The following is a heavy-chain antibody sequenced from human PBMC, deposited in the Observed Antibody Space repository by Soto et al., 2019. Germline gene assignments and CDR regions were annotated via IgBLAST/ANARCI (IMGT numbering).Heavy chain of an antibody. CDR2: ISDSGVT. CDR3: PRGAGDFSGPDSFDI. D-gene: IGHD3-10*01. J-gene: IGHJ3*02. Sequence: QVQLQESGPRLVKSSETLSLVCSVSGDSIIRSFWGWIRQSPGKGLQYIGYISDSGVTDYDPSLKSRVTISVDTSKNQFSLKLTSVTAADTAVYYCPRGAGDFSGPDSFDIWGQGTMVTVSS. CDR1: GDSIIRSF. V-gene: IGHV4-59*01.